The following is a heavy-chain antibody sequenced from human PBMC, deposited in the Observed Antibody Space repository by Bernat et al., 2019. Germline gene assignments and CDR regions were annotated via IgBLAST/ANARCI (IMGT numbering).Heavy chain of an antibody. V-gene: IGHV4-4*02. Sequence: QVQLQESGPGLVKPSETLSLTCDVSGSSINSYWWSWVRQPPGKGLEWIGEIEHGGATNYNPSLKSRVTISVDKSQNRFSLKLSSVTDADAAHYYCARNGAYCIDVWGRGTTVTVSS. CDR2: IEHGGAT. CDR1: GSSINSYW. CDR3: ARNGAYCIDV. D-gene: IGHD2-21*01. J-gene: IGHJ6*02.